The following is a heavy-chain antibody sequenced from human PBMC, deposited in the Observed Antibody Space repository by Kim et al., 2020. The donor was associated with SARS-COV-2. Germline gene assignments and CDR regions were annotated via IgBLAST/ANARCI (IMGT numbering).Heavy chain of an antibody. CDR2: IYYSGST. CDR1: GGSISSSNYY. V-gene: IGHV4-39*01. CDR3: ARAYYYGSGSYYWYFDL. J-gene: IGHJ2*01. D-gene: IGHD3-10*01. Sequence: SETLSLTCTVSGGSISSSNYYWGWIRQPPGKGLEWIGSIYYSGSTYYNPSLKSRVTISVDTSKNQFSLKLSSVTAADTAVYYCARAYYYGSGSYYWYFDLWGRGTLVTVSS.